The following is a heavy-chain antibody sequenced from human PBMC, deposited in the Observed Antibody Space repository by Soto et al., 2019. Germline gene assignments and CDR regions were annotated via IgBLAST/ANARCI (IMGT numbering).Heavy chain of an antibody. CDR3: AGVQRNRRPADVFDF. V-gene: IGHV4-31*03. D-gene: IGHD1-1*01. CDR2: IYYSGST. CDR1: GCSIGSVGYY. J-gene: IGHJ3*01. Sequence: SQMKSHTCTVSGCSIGSVGYYCSWIRQHPGKGLEWIGYIYYSGSTYYNPSLKSRVTISVDTSKNQFSLKLSSVTAADTAVYYFAGVQRNRRPADVFDFWGKGTLVPGS.